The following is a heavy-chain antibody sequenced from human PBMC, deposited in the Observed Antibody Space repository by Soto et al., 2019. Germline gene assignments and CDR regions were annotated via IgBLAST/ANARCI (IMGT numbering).Heavy chain of an antibody. V-gene: IGHV1-3*01. Sequence: ALVKVSCKASGYTFSSYAMHWVRQAPGQRLEWMGWINAGYGNTKSSQKFQDRVTISRDTSASTAYMELTSLRSEDTAVYYCARDTGDGTFDFWGQGTLVTVSS. CDR3: ARDTGDGTFDF. CDR2: INAGYGNT. J-gene: IGHJ4*02. CDR1: GYTFSSYA. D-gene: IGHD7-27*01.